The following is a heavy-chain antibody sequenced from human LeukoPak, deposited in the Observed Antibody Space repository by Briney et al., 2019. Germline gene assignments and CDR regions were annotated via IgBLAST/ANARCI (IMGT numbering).Heavy chain of an antibody. CDR1: GYSFTGYW. D-gene: IGHD6-19*01. Sequence: GESLKISCKGSGYSFTGYWIDWVRQMPGKGLEWMGSIYPGDSDTRYSPSFQGQVTISADKSISTAYLQWSSLKASDTAMYYCARPYSSGWFGAFDIWGQGTMVTVSS. CDR3: ARPYSSGWFGAFDI. V-gene: IGHV5-51*01. CDR2: IYPGDSDT. J-gene: IGHJ3*02.